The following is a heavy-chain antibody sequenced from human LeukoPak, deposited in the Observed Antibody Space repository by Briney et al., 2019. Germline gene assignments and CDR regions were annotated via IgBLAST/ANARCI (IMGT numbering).Heavy chain of an antibody. Sequence: GVSLKISSEGSGYGFTNYWIGWARPMPGKGLEWMAIMYPGDSDVRYSPSFQCRVTISADESITTAYPQWSSLKASDTAMYYCARHPSGTFPRPGFDYWGQGTLVTVSS. J-gene: IGHJ4*02. CDR1: GYGFTNYW. CDR3: ARHPSGTFPRPGFDY. V-gene: IGHV5-51*01. D-gene: IGHD1-26*01. CDR2: MYPGDSDV.